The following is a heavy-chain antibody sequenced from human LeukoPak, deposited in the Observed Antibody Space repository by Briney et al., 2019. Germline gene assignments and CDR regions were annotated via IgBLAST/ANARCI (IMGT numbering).Heavy chain of an antibody. Sequence: ASETLSLTCTVSGGSISSYYWSWIRQPPWKGLEWIGYIYYSGSTNYNPSLKSRVTISVDTSKNQFSLKLSSVTAADTAVYYCARHDRWLGYNDYWGQGTLVTVSS. CDR3: ARHDRWLGYNDY. J-gene: IGHJ4*02. V-gene: IGHV4-59*08. CDR2: IYYSGST. D-gene: IGHD6-19*01. CDR1: GGSISSYY.